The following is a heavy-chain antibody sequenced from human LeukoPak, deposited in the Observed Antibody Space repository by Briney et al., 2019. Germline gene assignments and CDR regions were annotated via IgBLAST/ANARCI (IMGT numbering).Heavy chain of an antibody. D-gene: IGHD6-13*01. CDR1: GYTFTGYY. Sequence: ASVKVSCKASGYTFTGYYMHWVRQAPGQGLEWMGWISAYNGNTNYARKLQGRVTMTTDTSTSTAYMELRSLRSDDTAVYYCARAGLAGQQLVRYWGQGTLVTVSS. CDR2: ISAYNGNT. J-gene: IGHJ4*02. V-gene: IGHV1-18*04. CDR3: ARAGLAGQQLVRY.